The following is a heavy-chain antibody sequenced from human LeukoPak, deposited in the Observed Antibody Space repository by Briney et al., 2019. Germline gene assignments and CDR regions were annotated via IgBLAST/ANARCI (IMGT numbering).Heavy chain of an antibody. V-gene: IGHV3-64*01. CDR3: ARDGDCLVAFDI. CDR1: GLTVSSYA. CDR2: ISSNGGST. Sequence: GGSQSLFCTASGLTVSSYAMHWVRQAPGKGLEYVSAISSNGGSTYYANSVKGRFTISRDNSKNTLYLQMGSLRAEDMAVYYCARDGDCLVAFDIWGQGTLVTVSS. D-gene: IGHD2-21*02. J-gene: IGHJ3*02.